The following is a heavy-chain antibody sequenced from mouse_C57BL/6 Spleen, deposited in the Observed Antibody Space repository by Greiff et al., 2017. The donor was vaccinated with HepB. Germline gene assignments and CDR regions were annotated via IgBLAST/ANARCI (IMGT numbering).Heavy chain of an antibody. CDR2: ISSGGSYT. CDR1: GFTFSSYG. D-gene: IGHD1-3*01. Sequence: EVMLVDSGGDLVKPGGSLKLSCAASGFTFSSYGMSWVRQTPDKRLEWVATISSGGSYTYYPDSVKGRFTISRDNAKNTLYLQMSSLKSEDTAMYYCARESPFDYWGQGTTLTVSS. J-gene: IGHJ2*01. V-gene: IGHV5-6*01. CDR3: ARESPFDY.